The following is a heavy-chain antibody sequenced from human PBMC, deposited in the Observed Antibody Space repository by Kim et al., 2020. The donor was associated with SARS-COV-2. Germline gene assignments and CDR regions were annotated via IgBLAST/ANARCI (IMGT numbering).Heavy chain of an antibody. Sequence: GGSLRLSCAASGFTFDDSAMHWVRQAPGKGLEWVSGISWNSGSIGYADSVKGRFTISRDNAKNSLYLQMNSLRAEDTALYYCAKGTTSGVIYYYGMDVWG. J-gene: IGHJ6*01. D-gene: IGHD2-8*02. CDR1: GFTFDDSA. CDR2: ISWNSGSI. V-gene: IGHV3-9*01. CDR3: AKGTTSGVIYYYGMDV.